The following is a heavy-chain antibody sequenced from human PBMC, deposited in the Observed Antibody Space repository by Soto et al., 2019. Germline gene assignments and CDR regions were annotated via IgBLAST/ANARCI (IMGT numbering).Heavy chain of an antibody. D-gene: IGHD2-2*01. Sequence: GAPLRLSCAASGFTFSSYGIHWDRQAPGKGLEREAVIWYYGSNKYYADSVKGRFTISRDNSKNTLYLQMNSLRAEGTTVYYCARMHCISTRCYPASYYYGMDEWGEGTKVKVPS. CDR2: IWYYGSNK. CDR1: GFTFSSYG. J-gene: IGHJ6*04. CDR3: ARMHCISTRCYPASYYYGMDE. V-gene: IGHV3-33*01.